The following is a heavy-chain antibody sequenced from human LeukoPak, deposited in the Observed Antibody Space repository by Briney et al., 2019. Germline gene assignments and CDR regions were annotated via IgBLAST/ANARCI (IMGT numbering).Heavy chain of an antibody. CDR1: GGSINRSRYY. D-gene: IGHD2-2*01. Sequence: PSETLSLTCTVSGGSINRSRYYWALIRQPPGMGLEWIGSIFYSGGAYYNPSLKSRVAMSVDTSKDQCSLRLSSVTAADTAVYYCARHSDALEAFDIWGLGTLVTVSS. V-gene: IGHV4-39*01. CDR2: IFYSGGA. J-gene: IGHJ3*02. CDR3: ARHSDALEAFDI.